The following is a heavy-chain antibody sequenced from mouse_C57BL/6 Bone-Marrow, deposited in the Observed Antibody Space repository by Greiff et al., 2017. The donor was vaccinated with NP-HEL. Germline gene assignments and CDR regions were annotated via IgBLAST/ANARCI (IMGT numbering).Heavy chain of an antibody. D-gene: IGHD1-1*01. Sequence: QVQLQQPGTELVKPGASVKLSCKASGYTFTSYWMHWVKQRPGQGLEWIGNINPSNGGTNYNEKFKSKATLTVDKSSSTAYMHISSLTSEYSAVYYCARPFTTGLGFDYWGQGTTLTVSS. CDR1: GYTFTSYW. J-gene: IGHJ2*01. CDR2: INPSNGGT. CDR3: ARPFTTGLGFDY. V-gene: IGHV1-53*01.